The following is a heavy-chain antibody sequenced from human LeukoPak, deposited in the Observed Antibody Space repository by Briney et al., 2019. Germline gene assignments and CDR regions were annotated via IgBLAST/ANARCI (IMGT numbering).Heavy chain of an antibody. J-gene: IGHJ6*02. D-gene: IGHD2-2*01. V-gene: IGHV3-30*03. CDR1: GFTFSSYG. CDR2: ISYDGSNK. CDR3: ATSAAIRPYYYYYGMDV. Sequence: GGSLRLSCAASGFTFSSYGMHWVRQAPGKGLEWVAVISYDGSNKYYADSVKGRFTISRDNSKNTLYLQMNSLRAEDTAVYYCATSAAIRPYYYYYGMDVWGQGPRSPSP.